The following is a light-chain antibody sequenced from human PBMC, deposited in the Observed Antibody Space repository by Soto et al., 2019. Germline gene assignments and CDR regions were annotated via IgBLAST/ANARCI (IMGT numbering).Light chain of an antibody. Sequence: DIVMTQSPDSLSVSLGARATISCKSSQSLLSTSNTRDYLAWYRQKAGQPPKLLMYWASTRESGVPDRFSGSGSGTDFTLTISSLKAEDVAVYYCQQYASIPLTFGGGTKVEIK. CDR3: QQYASIPLT. CDR2: WAS. J-gene: IGKJ4*01. V-gene: IGKV4-1*01. CDR1: QSLLSTSNTRDY.